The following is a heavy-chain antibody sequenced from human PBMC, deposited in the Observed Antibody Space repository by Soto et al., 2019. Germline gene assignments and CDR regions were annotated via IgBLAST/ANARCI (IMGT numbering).Heavy chain of an antibody. D-gene: IGHD6-6*01. CDR2: IHPNTGRT. CDR3: ARIEGSASSAGD. J-gene: IGHJ4*02. Sequence: QVQMVQSGAEVKNPGASVKVSCKASGYSFTTYYIHWVRQAPGQGLEWMGFIHPNTGRTKYAQKFQGRVTMTSYTSIKTAYIELSRLTSDDAAMYYCARIEGSASSAGDWGQGTLVSVS. CDR1: GYSFTTYY. V-gene: IGHV1-2*02.